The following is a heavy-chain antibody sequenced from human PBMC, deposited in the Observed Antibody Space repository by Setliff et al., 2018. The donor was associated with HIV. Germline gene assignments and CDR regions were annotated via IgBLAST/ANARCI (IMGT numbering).Heavy chain of an antibody. D-gene: IGHD2-15*01. CDR1: GTSFSNAW. Sequence: PGGSLRLSCAASGTSFSNAWMSWVRQVPGKGLEWLGRIKSKENGETIDYGAPVKGRFTISRDDSKSITYLQMNGLQTEDTAIYYCTRESGGKIDYWGQGTLVTVSS. CDR3: TRESGGKIDY. V-gene: IGHV3-15*01. CDR2: IKSKENGETI. J-gene: IGHJ4*02.